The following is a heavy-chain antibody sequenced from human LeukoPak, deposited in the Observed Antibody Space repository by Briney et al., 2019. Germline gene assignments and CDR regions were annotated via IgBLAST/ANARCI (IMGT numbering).Heavy chain of an antibody. J-gene: IGHJ3*02. V-gene: IGHV3-48*04. Sequence: GGSLRLSCAASGFTFSSYSMNWVRQAPGKGLEWVSYISSSSSTIYYADSVKGRFTISRDNAKNSLYLQMNSLRAEDTAVYYCTSFRDWLLNAFDIWGQGTMVTVSS. CDR3: TSFRDWLLNAFDI. CDR1: GFTFSSYS. CDR2: ISSSSSTI. D-gene: IGHD3/OR15-3a*01.